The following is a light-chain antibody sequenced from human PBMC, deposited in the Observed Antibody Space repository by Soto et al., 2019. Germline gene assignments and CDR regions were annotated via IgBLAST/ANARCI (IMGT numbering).Light chain of an antibody. Sequence: IVMTQSPASLSVSPGEGATLSCRAGQSIDDKLAWYQQKPGQAPRLLIYGASSRATGIPDRFSGSGSGTDFTLTISSLEPEDFAVYYCQQYGSSPITFAQGTRLEIK. CDR2: GAS. CDR1: QSIDDK. V-gene: IGKV3-20*01. CDR3: QQYGSSPIT. J-gene: IGKJ5*01.